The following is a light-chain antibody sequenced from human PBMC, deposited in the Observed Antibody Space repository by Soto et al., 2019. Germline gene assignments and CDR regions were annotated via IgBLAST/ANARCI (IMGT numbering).Light chain of an antibody. CDR2: AAS. J-gene: IGKJ5*01. V-gene: IGKV1-9*01. Sequence: IRLSRSPSSLSASVGDRVTITCRASQDIAIYLAWYQQKPWEAPKLLIYAASTLYGGVPSRFSGSGSGTDFTLTISRLEPEDFAVYYCQQYGSSPITFGQGTRLEI. CDR3: QQYGSSPIT. CDR1: QDIAIY.